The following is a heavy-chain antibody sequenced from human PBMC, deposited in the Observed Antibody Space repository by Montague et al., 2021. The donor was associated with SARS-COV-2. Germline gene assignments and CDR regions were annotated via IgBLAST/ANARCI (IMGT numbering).Heavy chain of an antibody. V-gene: IGHV4-39*02. Sequence: SETLPLTCSVSSGSIISSGYHWGWIRQPPGKELEWIGNIYYSGTTYYNPSLQSRGTISVDTSKNHLSLRLSSVTAADTAVYFCARGMIRGVTTPFDYWGQGSQVTVAS. CDR3: ARGMIRGVTTPFDY. CDR2: IYYSGTT. D-gene: IGHD3-10*01. CDR1: SGSIISSGYH. J-gene: IGHJ4*02.